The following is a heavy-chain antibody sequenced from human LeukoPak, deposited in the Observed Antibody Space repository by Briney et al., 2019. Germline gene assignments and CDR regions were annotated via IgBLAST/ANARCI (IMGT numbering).Heavy chain of an antibody. CDR2: IYYSGST. V-gene: IGHV4-59*08. CDR1: GGSISSYY. Sequence: SETLSPTCTVSGGSISSYYWSWIRQPPGKGLEWIGYIYYSGSTNYNPSLKSRVTISVDTSKSQFSLKLSSVTAADTAVYYCARRRSYGAFDIWGQGTMVTVSS. J-gene: IGHJ3*02. CDR3: ARRRSYGAFDI. D-gene: IGHD1-26*01.